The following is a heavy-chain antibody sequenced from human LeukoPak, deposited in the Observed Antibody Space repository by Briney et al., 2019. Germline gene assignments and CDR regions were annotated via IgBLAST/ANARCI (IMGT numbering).Heavy chain of an antibody. CDR1: GFTFRSNG. Sequence: GGSLRLSCASSGFTFRSNGMHWVRQAPGKGLEWVAAISYEGSDKYYADPVRGRFTISRDNSKNTLYLEMNSQRAEDTAVYYCAKEAAMGDFDYWGQGTLVTVAS. CDR2: ISYEGSDK. V-gene: IGHV3-30*18. CDR3: AKEAAMGDFDY. J-gene: IGHJ4*02. D-gene: IGHD5-18*01.